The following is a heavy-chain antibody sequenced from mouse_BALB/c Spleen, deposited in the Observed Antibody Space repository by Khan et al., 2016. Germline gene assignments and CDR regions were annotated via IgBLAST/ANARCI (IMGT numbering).Heavy chain of an antibody. J-gene: IGHJ4*01. CDR1: DFNIKDTY. Sequence: VQLQQSGAELVKPGASVKLSCTASDFNIKDTYMHWVKQRPEQGLEWIGRIDPANDDSNYDPKFQGTATLSADTSSNTAYLQLTSLTSEDTAVYYCTRSLYGPYPMDYWGQGTAVTVSS. CDR2: IDPANDDS. CDR3: TRSLYGPYPMDY. V-gene: IGHV14-3*02. D-gene: IGHD1-1*02.